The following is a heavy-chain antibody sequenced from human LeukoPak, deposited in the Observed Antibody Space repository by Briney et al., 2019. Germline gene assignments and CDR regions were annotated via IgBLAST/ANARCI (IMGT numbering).Heavy chain of an antibody. CDR3: ARGDYGRLYYFDY. CDR2: IYSGGST. Sequence: GGSLRLSCAASGFTVSSNYMSWVRQAPGKGLEWVSVIYSGGSTYYADSVKGRFTISRDNSKNTLYLQMNSLRAEDTAVYYCARGDYGRLYYFDYWGQGTLVTVSS. J-gene: IGHJ4*02. V-gene: IGHV3-53*01. D-gene: IGHD4-17*01. CDR1: GFTVSSNY.